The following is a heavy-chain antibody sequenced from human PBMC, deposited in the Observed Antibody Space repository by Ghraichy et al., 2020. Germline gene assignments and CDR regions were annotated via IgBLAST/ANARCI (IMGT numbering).Heavy chain of an antibody. CDR2: IKPGGSEQ. CDR1: GFTFTTYW. Sequence: ETLSLTCAASGFTFTTYWMSWVRQAPGKGLEWVADIKPGGSEQYYVDSVKGRFTISRDNAKDSVVLQMNGLRVEDTTVYYCVRVRQQKPPFFDKWGHGTQVTVSS. J-gene: IGHJ4*01. V-gene: IGHV3-7*03. D-gene: IGHD6-13*01. CDR3: VRVRQQKPPFFDK.